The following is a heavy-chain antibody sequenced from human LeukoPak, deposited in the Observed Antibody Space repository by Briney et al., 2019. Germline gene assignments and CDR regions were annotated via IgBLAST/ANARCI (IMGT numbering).Heavy chain of an antibody. J-gene: IGHJ4*02. CDR1: GGSISGYY. V-gene: IGHV4-59*01. CDR3: ARYGSGSYHFDY. Sequence: SETLPLTCTVSGGSISGYYWSWIRQPPGKGLEWIGFIHYSGSTNYNPSLKSRVTISVDTSKNQFSLKLSSLTAADTAVYYCARYGSGSYHFDYWGQGTLVTVSS. CDR2: IHYSGST. D-gene: IGHD3-10*01.